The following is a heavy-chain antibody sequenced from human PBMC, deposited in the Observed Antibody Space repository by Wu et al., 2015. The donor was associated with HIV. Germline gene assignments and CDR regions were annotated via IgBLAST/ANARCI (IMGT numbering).Heavy chain of an antibody. J-gene: IGHJ3*02. CDR3: ARGGRVVAAAVYAFDI. D-gene: IGHD6-13*01. V-gene: IGHV1-2*02. CDR1: GYTFISYG. CDR2: INPNSGGT. Sequence: QVQLVQSGAEVKRPGASVKVSCKASGYTFISYGINWVRQAPGQGLEWMGWINPNSGGTNYAQKFQGRVTMTRDTSISTAYMELSRLRSDDTAVYYCARGGRVVAAAVYAFDIWGQGTMVTVSS.